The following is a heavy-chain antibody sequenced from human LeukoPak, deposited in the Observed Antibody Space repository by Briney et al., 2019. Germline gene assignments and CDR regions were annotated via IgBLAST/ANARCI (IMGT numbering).Heavy chain of an antibody. CDR2: IYSGGST. CDR1: GFTFSSYA. Sequence: GGSLRLSCAASGFTFSSYAMSWVRQAPGKGLEWVSVIYSGGSTYYADSVKGRFTISRDNSKNTLYLQMNSLRAEDTAVYYCARGGPAAGRFDYWGQGTLVTVPS. V-gene: IGHV3-66*01. CDR3: ARGGPAAGRFDY. D-gene: IGHD6-13*01. J-gene: IGHJ4*02.